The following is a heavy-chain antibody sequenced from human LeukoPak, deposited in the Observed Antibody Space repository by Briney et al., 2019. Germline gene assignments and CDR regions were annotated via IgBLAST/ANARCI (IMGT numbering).Heavy chain of an antibody. CDR3: ARVECSSTSCYRSSSALDY. J-gene: IGHJ4*02. Sequence: GGSLRLSCAASGFTFSSYNMNRVRQAPGKALEWVSSISSSSSYIYYADSVKGRFTISRDNAKNSLYLQMNSLRAEDTAVYYCARVECSSTSCYRSSSALDYWGQGTLVTVSS. CDR1: GFTFSSYN. CDR2: ISSSSSYI. D-gene: IGHD2-2*02. V-gene: IGHV3-21*01.